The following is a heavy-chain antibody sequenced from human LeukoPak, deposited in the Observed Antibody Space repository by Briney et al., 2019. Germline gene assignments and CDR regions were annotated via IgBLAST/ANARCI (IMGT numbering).Heavy chain of an antibody. CDR1: GFTFSSYA. J-gene: IGHJ4*02. Sequence: GGSLRLSCPASGFTFSSYAMHWARQAPGKGLKWVAVISYDGSNKYYADSVKGRFTISRDNSKNTLYLQMNSLRAEDTAVYYCARDGCSGGSCQDYWGQGTLVTVSS. V-gene: IGHV3-30*01. CDR3: ARDGCSGGSCQDY. CDR2: ISYDGSNK. D-gene: IGHD2-15*01.